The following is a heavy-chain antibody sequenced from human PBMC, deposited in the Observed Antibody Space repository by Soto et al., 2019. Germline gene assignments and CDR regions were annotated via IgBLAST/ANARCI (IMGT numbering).Heavy chain of an antibody. CDR3: AKGAYGSGSYYS. V-gene: IGHV3-23*01. J-gene: IGHJ4*02. Sequence: EVQLLESGGGLVQPGGSLRVSCAASGFTFSNYAMTWVRQAPGKGLEWVSSISGSGDYTYSTDSVKGRFTISRDNSKNPFYLQMSSLRAEDTAVYYCAKGAYGSGSYYSWGQGTLVIVSS. CDR1: GFTFSNYA. D-gene: IGHD3-10*01. CDR2: ISGSGDYT.